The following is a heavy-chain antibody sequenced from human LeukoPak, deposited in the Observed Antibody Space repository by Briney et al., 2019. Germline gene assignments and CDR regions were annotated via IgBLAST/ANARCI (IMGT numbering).Heavy chain of an antibody. Sequence: PGRSLRLSCAASGFTFSSYAMHWVRQAPGKGLEWVAVISYDGSNKYYADSVKGRFTISRDNSKNTLYLQMNSLRAEDTAVYYCARAQDTYNSLYFDYWGQGALVTVPS. CDR1: GFTFSSYA. J-gene: IGHJ4*02. D-gene: IGHD5-24*01. CDR2: ISYDGSNK. CDR3: ARAQDTYNSLYFDY. V-gene: IGHV3-30-3*01.